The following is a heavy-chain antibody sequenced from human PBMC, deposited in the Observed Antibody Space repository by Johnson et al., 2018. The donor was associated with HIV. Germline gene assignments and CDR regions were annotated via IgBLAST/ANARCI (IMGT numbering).Heavy chain of an antibody. Sequence: QVQLVESGGGLVKPGGSLRLSCAASGFTFSDYYMSWIRQTPGKGLEWVSYISNADSTIYYADSVKGRFTISRDNAKNSLYLQMHSLRAEDTALYYCARCRDAYTLLSAFDIWGQGTMVTVSS. V-gene: IGHV3-11*04. CDR3: ARCRDAYTLLSAFDI. CDR1: GFTFSDYY. J-gene: IGHJ3*02. D-gene: IGHD5-24*01. CDR2: ISNADSTI.